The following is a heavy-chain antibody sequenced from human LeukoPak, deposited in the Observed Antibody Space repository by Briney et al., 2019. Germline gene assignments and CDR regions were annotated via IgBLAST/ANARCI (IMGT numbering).Heavy chain of an antibody. V-gene: IGHV4-38-2*02. Sequence: SETLSLTCTVSGYSISSGYYWDWIRQPPGKGLEWIGNIYHSGSTYYNPSFKSRVTISVDTSKNQFSLKLSSVTAADTAVYYCAREKGYMVRGKLGYWGQGTLVTVSS. J-gene: IGHJ4*02. D-gene: IGHD3-10*01. CDR2: IYHSGST. CDR3: AREKGYMVRGKLGY. CDR1: GYSISSGYY.